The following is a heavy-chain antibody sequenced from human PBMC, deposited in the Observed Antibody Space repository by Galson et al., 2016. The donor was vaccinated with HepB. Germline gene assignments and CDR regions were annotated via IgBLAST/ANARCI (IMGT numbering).Heavy chain of an antibody. CDR3: ARNRHCGGGSCYGA. Sequence: SLRLSCAASGFTFSSYAMNWVRQAPGKGLEWVSLIYNGGSTYYADSVKGRFTISRDSSKNTLYLQMNSLRAEDTAVYYCARNRHCGGGSCYGAWGQGTLVTVSS. J-gene: IGHJ5*02. CDR2: IYNGGST. V-gene: IGHV3-66*01. CDR1: GFTFSSYA. D-gene: IGHD2-15*01.